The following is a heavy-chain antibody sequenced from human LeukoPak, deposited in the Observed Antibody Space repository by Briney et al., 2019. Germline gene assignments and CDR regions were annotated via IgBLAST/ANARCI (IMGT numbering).Heavy chain of an antibody. D-gene: IGHD5-18*01. J-gene: IGHJ4*02. V-gene: IGHV3-11*01. Sequence: GGSLRLSCAASGFTFSDYYMSWIRQAPGKGREWVLYISSSGSTIYYADSVKGRFTISRDNAKNSLYLQMNSLRAEDTAVYYCARHVDTAMVVDYWGQGTLVTVSS. CDR1: GFTFSDYY. CDR3: ARHVDTAMVVDY. CDR2: ISSSGSTI.